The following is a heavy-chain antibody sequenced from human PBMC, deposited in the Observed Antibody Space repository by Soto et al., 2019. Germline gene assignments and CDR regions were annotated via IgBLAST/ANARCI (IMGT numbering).Heavy chain of an antibody. J-gene: IGHJ5*01. CDR3: STRAYDTNGYYRFDP. Sequence: SETLSLTCAVYGGSFSGHPWTWIRQSPGKGLEWIGDINHSGRVNYSPSLKSRVTISLDTSKNQFSLTLSAVTAADTAMYYCSTRAYDTNGYYRFDPWGQGTLVTVSS. CDR1: GGSFSGHP. CDR2: INHSGRV. V-gene: IGHV4-34*01. D-gene: IGHD3-22*01.